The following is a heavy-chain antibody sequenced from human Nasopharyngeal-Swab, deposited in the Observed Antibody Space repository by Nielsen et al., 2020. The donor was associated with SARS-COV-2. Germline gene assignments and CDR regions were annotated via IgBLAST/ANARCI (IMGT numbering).Heavy chain of an antibody. Sequence: GESLKISCAASAFTFSGYWMNWVRQAPGKGLEWVASIKQDGSEKYYVDSVKGRFTISRDNAKNSLYLQMNSLRVEDTAVYYCARVPGGYDSSSYYFDQWGQGTLVTVSS. CDR2: IKQDGSEK. CDR1: AFTFSGYW. J-gene: IGHJ4*02. CDR3: ARVPGGYDSSSYYFDQ. V-gene: IGHV3-7*01. D-gene: IGHD3-22*01.